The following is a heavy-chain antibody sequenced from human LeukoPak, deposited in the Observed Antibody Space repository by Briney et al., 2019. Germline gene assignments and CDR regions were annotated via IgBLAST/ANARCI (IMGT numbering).Heavy chain of an antibody. CDR1: GFTFSSYA. CDR2: ISGSGGST. V-gene: IGHV3-23*01. D-gene: IGHD2-8*01. J-gene: IGHJ4*02. CDR3: AKDGEYCTNGVCYIDY. Sequence: GGSLRLSCAASGFTFSSYAMSWVRQAPGKGLEWVSAISGSGGSTYYADSVKGRFTISRDNSKSTLYLQMNSLRAEDTAVYYCAKDGEYCTNGVCYIDYWGQGTLVTVSS.